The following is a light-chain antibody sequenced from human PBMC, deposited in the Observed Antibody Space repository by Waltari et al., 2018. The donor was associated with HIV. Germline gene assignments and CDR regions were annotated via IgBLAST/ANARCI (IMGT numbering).Light chain of an antibody. CDR1: SSNIGAGYD. J-gene: IGLJ1*01. Sequence: QSVLPQPPSVSGAPGQRVTISCTGNSSNIGAGYDVHWSQHLPGTAPKLLIYGDRNRPSGVPDRFSASRSDTSASLAITGLQAEDEADYYCQSYDRSLSGSFVFGTGTKVTVL. V-gene: IGLV1-40*01. CDR2: GDR. CDR3: QSYDRSLSGSFV.